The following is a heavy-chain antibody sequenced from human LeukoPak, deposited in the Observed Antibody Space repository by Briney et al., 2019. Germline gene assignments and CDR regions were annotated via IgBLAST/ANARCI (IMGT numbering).Heavy chain of an antibody. D-gene: IGHD2-2*01. Sequence: SETLSLTCTVSGGPIRSSSYYWGWIRQPPGKGLEWIGSIYYSGSTYYNPSLKSRVTISVDTSKNQFSLKLSSVTAADTAVYYCARVSYCSTTSCPYYFDYWGQGTLVTVSS. V-gene: IGHV4-39*07. CDR1: GGPIRSSSYY. CDR2: IYYSGST. CDR3: ARVSYCSTTSCPYYFDY. J-gene: IGHJ4*02.